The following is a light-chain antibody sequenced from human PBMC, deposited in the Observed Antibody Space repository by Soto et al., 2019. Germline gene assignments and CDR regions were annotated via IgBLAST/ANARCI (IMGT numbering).Light chain of an antibody. CDR2: AAS. J-gene: IGKJ5*01. CDR1: QGISSF. V-gene: IGKV1-9*01. Sequence: IQLTQSPSSLSASVGDSVTITCRASQGISSFLAWYQQKPGKAPNLLIYAASTLQSGVPSRFSGSGSGTDFTLTISSLQPEDFATYFCQQLNSYPITFGQGTRLEIE. CDR3: QQLNSYPIT.